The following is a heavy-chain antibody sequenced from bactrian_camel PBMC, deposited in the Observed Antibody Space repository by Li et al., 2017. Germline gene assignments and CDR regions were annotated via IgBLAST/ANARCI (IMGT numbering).Heavy chain of an antibody. CDR1: GTWSPTRC. CDR2: IYTSGAAS. Sequence: HVQLVESGGGSVEAGGSLRLSCVVSGTWSPTRCVAWFRQTPGNERERLAGIYTSGAASDFADAVQGRFTIARDEARTTVYLQMNSLKPEDTAMYYCAARGPYCYTKLSVRDFTYWGQGTQVTVS. V-gene: IGHV3-3*01. J-gene: IGHJ6*01. CDR3: AARGPYCYTKLSVRDFTY. D-gene: IGHD2*01.